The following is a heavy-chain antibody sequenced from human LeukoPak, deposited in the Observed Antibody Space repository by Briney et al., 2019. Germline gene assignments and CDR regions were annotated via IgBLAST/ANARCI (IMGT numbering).Heavy chain of an antibody. CDR1: GGSFSGYY. CDR3: ARVRITMVRGVIMGYYFDY. D-gene: IGHD3-10*01. CDR2: INHSGST. J-gene: IGHJ4*02. Sequence: SETQSLTCAVYGGSFSGYYWSWIRQPPGKGLEWIGEINHSGSTNYNPSLKSRVTISVDTSKNQFSLKLSSVTAADTAVYYCARVRITMVRGVIMGYYFDYWGQGTLVTVSS. V-gene: IGHV4-34*01.